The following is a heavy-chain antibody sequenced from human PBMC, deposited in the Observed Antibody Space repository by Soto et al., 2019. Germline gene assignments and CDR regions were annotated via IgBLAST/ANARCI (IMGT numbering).Heavy chain of an antibody. CDR1: GFTFSTYD. CDR3: ARDIMVRGRSYYGMDV. D-gene: IGHD3-10*01. J-gene: IGHJ6*02. Sequence: QVQPVESGGGVVQPGMSLRLSCAASGFTFSTYDVHWVRQAPGKGLEWVAVIWSDGSNEYYADSVKGRFTFSRDNSKNTLFLQMDSLTTEDTTVYYCARDIMVRGRSYYGMDVWGQGTTVTVSS. CDR2: IWSDGSNE. V-gene: IGHV3-33*01.